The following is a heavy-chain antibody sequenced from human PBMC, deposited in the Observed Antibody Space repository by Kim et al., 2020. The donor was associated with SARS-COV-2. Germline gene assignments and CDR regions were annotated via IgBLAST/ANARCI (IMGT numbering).Heavy chain of an antibody. Sequence: SETLSLTCTVSGGSISSYYWSWIRQPPGKGLEWIGYIYYSGSTNYNPSLKSRVTISVDTSKNQFSLKLSSVTAADTAVYYCARGRIVYGDHLLFDYWGQGTLVTASS. CDR3: ARGRIVYGDHLLFDY. D-gene: IGHD4-17*01. CDR2: IYYSGST. CDR1: GGSISSYY. J-gene: IGHJ4*02. V-gene: IGHV4-59*01.